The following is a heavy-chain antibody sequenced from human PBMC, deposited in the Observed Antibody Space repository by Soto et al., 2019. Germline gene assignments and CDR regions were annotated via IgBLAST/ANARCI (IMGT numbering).Heavy chain of an antibody. CDR2: INPNSGGT. Sequence: ASVMVSCKAAGYTFTGYYMHWVRQAPGQGLEWMGWINPNSGGTNYAQKFQGRVTMTRDTSISTAYMELSRLRSDDTAVYYCASDILTADTKDYWGQGTLVTVSS. D-gene: IGHD3-9*01. V-gene: IGHV1-2*02. CDR3: ASDILTADTKDY. J-gene: IGHJ4*02. CDR1: GYTFTGYY.